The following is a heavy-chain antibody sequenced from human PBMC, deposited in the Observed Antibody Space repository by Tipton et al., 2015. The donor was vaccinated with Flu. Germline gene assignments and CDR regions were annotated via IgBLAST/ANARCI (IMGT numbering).Heavy chain of an antibody. J-gene: IGHJ5*02. V-gene: IGHV4-34*01. CDR3: ARNVPGRRGFDP. Sequence: TLSLTCAVYGGSFSDSFWSWVRQPPEKGLEWIGEINHSGSTNYNPSLKSRVTISIDTSTSHFSLKLSSVTAADTAEYYCARNVPGRRGFDPWGQGTLVTVSS. CDR1: GGSFSDSF. CDR2: INHSGST.